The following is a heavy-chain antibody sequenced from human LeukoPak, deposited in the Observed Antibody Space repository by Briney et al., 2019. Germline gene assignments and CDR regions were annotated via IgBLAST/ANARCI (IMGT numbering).Heavy chain of an antibody. Sequence: SETLSLTCTVSGGSISSYYWSWIRQPPGKGLEWIGYISYSGSTNSNPSLKSRVTISVDTSKKQFSLKLSSVTAADTAVYYCARLTMFRGVIYGTDWHSDLWGRGTLVTVSS. CDR2: ISYSGST. CDR3: ARLTMFRGVIYGTDWHSDL. D-gene: IGHD3-10*01. V-gene: IGHV4-59*08. J-gene: IGHJ2*01. CDR1: GGSISSYY.